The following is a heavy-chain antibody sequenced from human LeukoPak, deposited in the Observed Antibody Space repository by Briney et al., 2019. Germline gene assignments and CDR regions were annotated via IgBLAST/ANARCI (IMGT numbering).Heavy chain of an antibody. V-gene: IGHV4-59*08. Sequence: PSETLSLTCTVSGDSITSYYWSWIRQPPGKGLEWTGYVYYSGSTSYNPSLKSRVTISVDTSKKQFSLRLSSVTAADTPLYYCARKGSNWSTQFDYWGQGTLVTVSS. D-gene: IGHD6-13*01. CDR2: VYYSGST. CDR3: ARKGSNWSTQFDY. J-gene: IGHJ4*02. CDR1: GDSITSYY.